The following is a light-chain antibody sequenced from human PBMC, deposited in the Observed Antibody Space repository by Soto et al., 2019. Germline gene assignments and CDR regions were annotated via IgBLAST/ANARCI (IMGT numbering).Light chain of an antibody. Sequence: EIVLTQSPGTLSLSPGERATLSCRASQSVSSSYLAWYQQKPGQAPRLLIYGASSRATGIPDRFSGSGSGTVFTLTISRLEPEDSAVYYCQQYGSSPLFGQGTKLEIK. CDR1: QSVSSSY. V-gene: IGKV3-20*01. CDR2: GAS. J-gene: IGKJ2*01. CDR3: QQYGSSPL.